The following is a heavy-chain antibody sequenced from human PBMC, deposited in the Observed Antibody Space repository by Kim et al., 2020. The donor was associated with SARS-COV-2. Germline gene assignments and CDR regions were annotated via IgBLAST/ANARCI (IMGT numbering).Heavy chain of an antibody. CDR3: ARRGSSSWTDGNWFDP. CDR2: INHSGST. J-gene: IGHJ5*02. CDR1: GGSFSGYY. V-gene: IGHV4-34*01. D-gene: IGHD6-13*01. Sequence: SETLSLTCAVYGGSFSGYYWSWIRQPPGKGLEWIGEINHSGSTNYNPSLKSRVTISVDTSKNQFSLKLSSVTAADTAVYYCARRGSSSWTDGNWFDPWG.